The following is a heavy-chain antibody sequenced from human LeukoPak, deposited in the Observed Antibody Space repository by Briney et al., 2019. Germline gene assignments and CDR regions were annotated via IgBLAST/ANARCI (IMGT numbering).Heavy chain of an antibody. CDR1: GYTFTSYG. V-gene: IGHV1-18*01. J-gene: IGHJ4*02. Sequence: ASVKVSCKASGYTFTSYGISWVRQAPGQGLEWMGWISAYNGNTNYAQKLQGRVTMTTDTSTSTAYMELRSLRSEDTAVYYCARGLSSVDPFYYDFWSGYYTPDYWGQGTLVTVSS. CDR2: ISAYNGNT. D-gene: IGHD3-3*01. CDR3: ARGLSSVDPFYYDFWSGYYTPDY.